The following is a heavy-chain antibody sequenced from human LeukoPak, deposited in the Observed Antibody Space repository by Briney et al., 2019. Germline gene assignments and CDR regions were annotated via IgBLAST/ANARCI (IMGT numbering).Heavy chain of an antibody. J-gene: IGHJ4*02. CDR3: AKGATTVVIPDYFDY. CDR2: ISSSGGTI. Sequence: GGSLRLSCAASGFTFSSYEMNWVRQAPGKGLEWVSYISSSGGTIYYADSVKGRFTISRDTSKNTLYLQMNSLRAEDTAVYYCAKGATTVVIPDYFDYWGQGTLVTVSS. CDR1: GFTFSSYE. V-gene: IGHV3-48*03. D-gene: IGHD4-23*01.